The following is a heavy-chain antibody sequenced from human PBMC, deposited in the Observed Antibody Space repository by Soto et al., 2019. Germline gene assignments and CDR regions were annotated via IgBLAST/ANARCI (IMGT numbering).Heavy chain of an antibody. CDR3: ARYYGDYTFDY. Sequence: QVQLVQSGAEVQKPGSSVKVSCKASGGTFSSYAISWVRQAPGQGLDWMGGIIPIFGTANYAQKFQGRVTISADESKSTVYRVLGSLRSEDTGVYYCARYYGDYTFDYWGQGTLVTVSS. D-gene: IGHD4-17*01. CDR1: GGTFSSYA. CDR2: IIPIFGTA. V-gene: IGHV1-69*12. J-gene: IGHJ4*02.